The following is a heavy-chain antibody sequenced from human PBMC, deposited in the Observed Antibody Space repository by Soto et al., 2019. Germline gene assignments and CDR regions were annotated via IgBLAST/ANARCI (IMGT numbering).Heavy chain of an antibody. V-gene: IGHV1-69*13. CDR3: ASVETQRYYFGMDV. CDR2: IIPIFRTA. Sequence: EASVKVSCKASGGTCSSYAISWVRQAPGQGLEWKGGIIPIFRTADNAQKLKGRVTITADESTSTAYMELSSLRSEDTAVYYCASVETQRYYFGMDVWGQGTTVTVSS. J-gene: IGHJ6*02. D-gene: IGHD2-15*01. CDR1: GGTCSSYA.